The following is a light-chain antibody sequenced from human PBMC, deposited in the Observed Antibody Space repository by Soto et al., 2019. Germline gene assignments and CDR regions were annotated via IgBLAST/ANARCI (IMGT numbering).Light chain of an antibody. CDR1: QSVGSD. Sequence: EIVMTQSPATLSVSPGERATLSCRASQSVGSDLAWSQQRPGQAPRLLIQGASTRATGIPDRFSGSGSGTEFTLTISSLQSEDSAVYYCQQYNKWPYTFGQGTKLEIK. J-gene: IGKJ2*01. CDR3: QQYNKWPYT. CDR2: GAS. V-gene: IGKV3-15*01.